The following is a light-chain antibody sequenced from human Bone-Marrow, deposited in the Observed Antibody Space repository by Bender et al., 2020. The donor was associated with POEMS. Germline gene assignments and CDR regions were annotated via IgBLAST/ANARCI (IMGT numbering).Light chain of an antibody. CDR3: FSVADNSGV. CDR2: KDS. CDR1: ILAKKY. Sequence: SYELTQPSSVSVSPGQTARITCSGDILAKKYARWFQQKAGQAPVVVIHKDSERPSGIPERFSGSSSGTTVTLTITGAQVEDEADYYCFSVADNSGVFGGGTKLTVL. V-gene: IGLV3-27*01. J-gene: IGLJ3*02.